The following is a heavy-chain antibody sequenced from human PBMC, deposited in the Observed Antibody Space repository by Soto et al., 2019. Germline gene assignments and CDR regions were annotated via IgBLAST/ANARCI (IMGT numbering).Heavy chain of an antibody. CDR3: AIPSGLTVTGPDY. CDR1: GFIFSNYA. V-gene: IGHV3-23*01. CDR2: IGGNGADT. J-gene: IGHJ4*02. Sequence: GGSLRLSCAASGFIFSNYAMSWVRQAPGKGLEWVSAIGGNGADTYYADSVKGRFTISRDNSKNTLYLQMNSLRAEDTAVYFCAIPSGLTVTGPDYWGQGTLVTVSS. D-gene: IGHD6-19*01.